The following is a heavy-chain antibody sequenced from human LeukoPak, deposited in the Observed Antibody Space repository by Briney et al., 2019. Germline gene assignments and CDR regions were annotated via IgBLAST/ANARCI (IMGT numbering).Heavy chain of an antibody. CDR2: VYYSGRT. V-gene: IGHV4-31*03. CDR3: ARALLPTTYHYGLDV. CDR1: GGSITSGGYY. J-gene: IGHJ6*02. D-gene: IGHD2-15*01. Sequence: PSETLSLTCTVSGGSITSGGYYWSWIRQHPGKGLEWIGHVYYSGRTYYNPSLKSRVFISVDASKNQFSLKLSSVTAADTAVYYCARALLPTTYHYGLDVWGQGTTVTVSS.